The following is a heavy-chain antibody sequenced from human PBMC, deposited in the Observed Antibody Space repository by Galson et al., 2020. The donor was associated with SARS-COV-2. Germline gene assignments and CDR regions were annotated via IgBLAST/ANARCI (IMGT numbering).Heavy chain of an antibody. Sequence: SETLSLTCAVSGGSISSGGYSWSWIRQPPGKGLEWIGYIYHSGSTYYNPSLKSRVTISVDRSKNQFSLKLSSVTAADTAVYYCARDGDYGGPDSGCAFDIWGQGTMVTVSS. CDR3: ARDGDYGGPDSGCAFDI. D-gene: IGHD4-17*01. V-gene: IGHV4-30-2*01. J-gene: IGHJ3*02. CDR1: GGSISSGGYS. CDR2: IYHSGST.